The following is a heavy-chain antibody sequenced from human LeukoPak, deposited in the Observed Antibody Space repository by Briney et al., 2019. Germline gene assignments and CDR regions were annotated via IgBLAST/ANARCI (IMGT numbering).Heavy chain of an antibody. Sequence: GGSLRLSCAASGFTFSSYSMNWVRPAPGKGLEWVSSISSSSSYIYYADSVKGRFTISRDNAKNSLYLQMNSLRAEDTAVYYCARGHYGSGSYYFYWGQGTLVTASS. V-gene: IGHV3-21*01. CDR3: ARGHYGSGSYYFY. CDR2: ISSSSSYI. J-gene: IGHJ4*02. D-gene: IGHD3-10*01. CDR1: GFTFSSYS.